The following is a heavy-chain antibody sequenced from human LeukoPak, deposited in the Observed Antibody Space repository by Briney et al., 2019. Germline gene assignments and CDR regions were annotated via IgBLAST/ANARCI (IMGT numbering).Heavy chain of an antibody. Sequence: TGGSLRLSCAASGFTFSSYSMNWVRQAPGKGLEWVSSITTSSSYIYYADSVKGRFTISRDNAKNSLYLQMNSLRAEDTAVYYCARVENSGNDYWGQGTLVTVSS. CDR1: GFTFSSYS. J-gene: IGHJ4*02. D-gene: IGHD5-24*01. CDR2: ITTSSSYI. CDR3: ARVENSGNDY. V-gene: IGHV3-21*01.